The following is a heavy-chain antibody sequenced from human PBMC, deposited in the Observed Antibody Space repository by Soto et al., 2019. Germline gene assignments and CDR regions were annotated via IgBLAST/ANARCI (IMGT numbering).Heavy chain of an antibody. V-gene: IGHV1-69*13. CDR3: ASGYDYCYGMDV. Sequence: SVKVSCKASGGTFSSYAISWVRQAPGQGLEWMGGIIPIFGTANYAQKFQGRVTITADESTSTAYMELSSLRSEDTAVYYCASGYDYCYGMDVWGQGTTVTVSS. CDR1: GGTFSSYA. CDR2: IIPIFGTA. J-gene: IGHJ6*02.